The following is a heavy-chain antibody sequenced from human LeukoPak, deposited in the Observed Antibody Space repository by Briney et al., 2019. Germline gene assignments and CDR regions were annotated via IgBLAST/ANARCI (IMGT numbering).Heavy chain of an antibody. CDR2: INPNSGGT. CDR3: ARYLYYYGSGTNAYGY. D-gene: IGHD3-10*01. Sequence: ASVKVSCRASGYTFTGYYMHWVRQAPGQGLEWMRWINPNSGGTNYAQKFQGRVTMTRDTSISTAYMELSRLRSDDTAVYYCARYLYYYGSGTNAYGYWGQETLVTVSS. J-gene: IGHJ4*02. CDR1: GYTFTGYY. V-gene: IGHV1-2*02.